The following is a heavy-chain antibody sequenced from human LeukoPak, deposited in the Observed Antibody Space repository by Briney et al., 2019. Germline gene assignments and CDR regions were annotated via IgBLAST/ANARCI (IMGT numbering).Heavy chain of an antibody. J-gene: IGHJ4*02. CDR3: ARQTGSGLFILP. CDR1: GGSFSGYY. D-gene: IGHD3/OR15-3a*01. Sequence: SETLSLTCAVYGGSFSGYYWSWIRQPPGKGLEWIGEINHSGSTNYNPSLKSRVTISVDTSKNQFSLRLTSVTAADTAVYYCARQTGSGLFILPGGQGTLVTVSS. V-gene: IGHV4-34*01. CDR2: INHSGST.